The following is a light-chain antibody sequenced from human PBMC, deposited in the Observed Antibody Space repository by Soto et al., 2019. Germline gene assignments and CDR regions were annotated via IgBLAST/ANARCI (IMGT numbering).Light chain of an antibody. CDR2: DVS. Sequence: QSALTQPASVSGSPGQSITISCTGTSSDVGGYTYVSGYQQHPGKAPKLMIDDVSKRPSGVSNRFSGSKSGNTASLTISGLQAEDEADYYCSSSTSSSSLEVVFGGGTKLTVL. CDR1: SSDVGGYTY. V-gene: IGLV2-14*01. J-gene: IGLJ2*01. CDR3: SSSTSSSSLEVV.